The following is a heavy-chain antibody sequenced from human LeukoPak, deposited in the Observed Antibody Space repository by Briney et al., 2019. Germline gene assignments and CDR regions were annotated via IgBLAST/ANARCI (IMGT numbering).Heavy chain of an antibody. J-gene: IGHJ6*03. D-gene: IGHD1-1*01. CDR2: MNPNSGTT. Sequence: ASVKVSCKASGYTFTNYDINWVRQATGQGLEWMGWMNPNSGTTGYAQKFLGRVTITRNTSISTTSMELSSLRSEDTAVYYCARGRSPGTSMEYYYYMDVWGKGTTVTVSS. CDR3: ARGRSPGTSMEYYYYMDV. CDR1: GYTFTNYD. V-gene: IGHV1-8*03.